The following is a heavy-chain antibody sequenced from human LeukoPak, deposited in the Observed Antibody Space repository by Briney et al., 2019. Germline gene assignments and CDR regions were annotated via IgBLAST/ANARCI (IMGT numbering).Heavy chain of an antibody. V-gene: IGHV1-8*01. D-gene: IGHD3-3*01. Sequence: ASVKVSCKASGYTFTSYDINWARQATGQGLEWMGWMNPNSGNTGYAQKFQGRVTMTRNTSISTAYMELSSLRSEDTAVYYCARGPRRITIFGVVMADYWGQGTLVTVSS. J-gene: IGHJ4*02. CDR2: MNPNSGNT. CDR1: GYTFTSYD. CDR3: ARGPRRITIFGVVMADY.